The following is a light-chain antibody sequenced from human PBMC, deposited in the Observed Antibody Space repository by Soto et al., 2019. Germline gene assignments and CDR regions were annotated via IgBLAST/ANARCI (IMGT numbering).Light chain of an antibody. Sequence: EIVMTQSPGTLSVSPGETATLSCRASQVLGTNLAWYQQKPGQSPTLLIYGIYIRATGVPVRFTGSGSGTEFTLTITSLQSEDFATDYCQQYKYWPPITFGQGTRLEIK. CDR1: QVLGTN. CDR3: QQYKYWPPIT. J-gene: IGKJ5*01. CDR2: GIY. V-gene: IGKV3-15*01.